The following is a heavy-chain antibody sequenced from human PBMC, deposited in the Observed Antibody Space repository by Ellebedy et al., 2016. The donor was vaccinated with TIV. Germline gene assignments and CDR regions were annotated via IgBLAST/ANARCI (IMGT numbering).Heavy chain of an antibody. CDR1: GFTFSSYA. D-gene: IGHD2-2*01. J-gene: IGHJ4*02. V-gene: IGHV3-23*01. Sequence: GRSLRLSXAASGFTFSSYAMSWVRQAPGKGLEWVSAISGSGGSTYYADSVKGRFTISRDNSKNTLYLQMNSLRAEDTAVYYCARQFIVLVSGGPLQLPHWGQGTLVTVSS. CDR3: ARQFIVLVSGGPLQLPH. CDR2: ISGSGGST.